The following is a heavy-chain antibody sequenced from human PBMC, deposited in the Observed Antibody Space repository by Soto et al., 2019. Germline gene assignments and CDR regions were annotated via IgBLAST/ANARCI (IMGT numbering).Heavy chain of an antibody. CDR2: VSPYNGYT. J-gene: IGHJ4*02. V-gene: IGHV1-18*01. D-gene: IGHD6-19*01. CDR3: ARGGAVASAIDS. CDR1: DNSFSTFD. Sequence: QVQLVQSGDEVKKPGDSVKVSCKASDNSFSTFDLSWVRQAPGQGLEWMGSVSPYNGYTDYAQNLQGRVTMTTDRDTSTAYLELRSLRSDDTAVYYCARGGAVASAIDSWGQGTLVTFSS.